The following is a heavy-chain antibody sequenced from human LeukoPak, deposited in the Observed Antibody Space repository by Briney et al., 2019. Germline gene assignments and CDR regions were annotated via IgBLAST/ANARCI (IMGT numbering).Heavy chain of an antibody. CDR3: AKDLGTHGWIIDS. CDR1: GFAFSSYA. Sequence: PGGSLRLSCAASGFAFSSYAMSWVRQAPGKGLEWVAVIWYDGSNKYYADSVKGRFTISRDNSKNTLYLQMNSLRAEDTAVYYCAKDLGTHGWIIDSWGQGTLVTVSS. D-gene: IGHD2-2*03. J-gene: IGHJ4*02. CDR2: IWYDGSNK. V-gene: IGHV3-33*06.